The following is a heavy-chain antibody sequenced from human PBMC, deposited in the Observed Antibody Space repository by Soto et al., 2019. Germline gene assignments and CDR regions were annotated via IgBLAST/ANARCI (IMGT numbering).Heavy chain of an antibody. J-gene: IGHJ4*02. D-gene: IGHD3-10*01. Sequence: PGGSLRLSCAASGFTFSGYYMTWMRQAPGKGLEWVSFIGKTGSDINYADSVEGRFTISRDNAKNSLYLQMNSLRAEDTAVYYCAREIGNRLPYGPVDYWGQGTLVTVSS. CDR3: AREIGNRLPYGPVDY. CDR1: GFTFSGYY. CDR2: IGKTGSDI. V-gene: IGHV3-11*01.